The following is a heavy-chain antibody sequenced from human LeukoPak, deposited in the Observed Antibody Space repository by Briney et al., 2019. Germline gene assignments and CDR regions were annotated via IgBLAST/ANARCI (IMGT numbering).Heavy chain of an antibody. J-gene: IGHJ4*02. V-gene: IGHV3-23*01. CDR3: AKSVHPPHY. CDR1: GCTFSSNA. CDR2: ISGSGGST. Sequence: GCLRLSCAASGCTFSSNAMRWVGQAAGGGVGWFSAISGSGGSTYYPDSVNRRFTISRDNSKNTLYLQMNSLRADDTAVYCCAKSVHPPHYWGQGTLVTVSS. D-gene: IGHD6-6*01.